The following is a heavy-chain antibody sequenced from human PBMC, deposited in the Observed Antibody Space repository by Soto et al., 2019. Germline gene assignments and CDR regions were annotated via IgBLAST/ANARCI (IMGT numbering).Heavy chain of an antibody. Sequence: QVQLQESGPGLVKASETLSLTCTVSGGSVSSGSFYWSWIRQPPGKGLEWIGHIYYTGSTNYNPSLESRVTISVDTSKYQFSLKLSSVTAAETAVYYCARVRYFVATTYYFDFWGQGTLVTVSS. D-gene: IGHD5-12*01. CDR3: ARVRYFVATTYYFDF. CDR1: GGSVSSGSFY. CDR2: IYYTGST. J-gene: IGHJ4*02. V-gene: IGHV4-61*01.